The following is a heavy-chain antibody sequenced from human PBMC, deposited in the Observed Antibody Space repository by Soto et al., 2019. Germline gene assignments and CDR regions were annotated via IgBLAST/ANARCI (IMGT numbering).Heavy chain of an antibody. V-gene: IGHV3-13*01. D-gene: IGHD4-17*01. J-gene: IGHJ2*01. CDR2: IGFAGDT. Sequence: EANLVESGGGLVQPGGSPRLSCAASGFSFNNYDMHWVRQATRKSLEWVATIGFAGDTYYPRSVKGRFTISRKNAINSFYLQIGGLSAKDTAVYYCARGTTVSKGSYWYLDLWGSGTLVTVSS. CDR3: ARGTTVSKGSYWYLDL. CDR1: GFSFNNYD.